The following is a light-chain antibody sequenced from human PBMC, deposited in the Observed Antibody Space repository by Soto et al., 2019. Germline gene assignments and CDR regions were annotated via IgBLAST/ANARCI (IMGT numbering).Light chain of an antibody. J-gene: IGKJ1*01. CDR3: HQRKSWPRT. CDR2: DTS. CDR1: HTVSSK. Sequence: EIVLTQSPATLSSSPGERATLSCRASHTVSSKLAWYQHKPGQAPRLLIYDTSNRATGIPARSSGSGSGTDFTLTISSLEPEDFAVYYCHQRKSWPRTFGQGTKVDIK. V-gene: IGKV3-11*01.